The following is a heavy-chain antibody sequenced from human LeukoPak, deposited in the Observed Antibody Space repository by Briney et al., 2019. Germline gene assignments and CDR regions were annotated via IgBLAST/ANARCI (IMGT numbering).Heavy chain of an antibody. D-gene: IGHD5-18*01. J-gene: IGHJ3*02. CDR1: GYTFTSYD. Sequence: ASVKVSCKASGYTFTSYDINWVRQATGQGLEWMGWMNPNSGNTGYAQKFQGRVTMTRNTSISTAYMELSSLRSEDTAVYYCARVIYSYEDAFDIWGQGTMVTVSS. CDR2: MNPNSGNT. V-gene: IGHV1-8*01. CDR3: ARVIYSYEDAFDI.